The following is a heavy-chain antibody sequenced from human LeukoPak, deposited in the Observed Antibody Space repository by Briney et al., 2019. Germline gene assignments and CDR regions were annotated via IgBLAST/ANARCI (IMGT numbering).Heavy chain of an antibody. J-gene: IGHJ6*03. CDR1: GGSFSGYY. CDR2: INHSGST. CDR3: AREGLDIVVVPAAMPLGAYYYMDV. Sequence: SETLSLTCAVYGGSFSGYYWSWIRQPPGKGLEWIGEINHSGSTNYNPSLKSRVTISVDTSKNQFSLKLSSVTAVDTAMYYCAREGLDIVVVPAAMPLGAYYYMDVWGKGTTVTISS. V-gene: IGHV4-34*01. D-gene: IGHD2-2*03.